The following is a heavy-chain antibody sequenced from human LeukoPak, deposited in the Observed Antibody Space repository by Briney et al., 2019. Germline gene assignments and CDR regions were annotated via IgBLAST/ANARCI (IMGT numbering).Heavy chain of an antibody. D-gene: IGHD2-2*01. CDR2: IYYSGST. CDR3: ARDRAVVVPAAMPRAFDI. CDR1: GGSISSYY. Sequence: SETLSLTCTVSGGSISSYYWSWIRQPPGKGLEWIGYIYYSGSTNYNPSLKSRVTISVDTSKNQFSLKLSSVTAADTAVYYCARDRAVVVPAAMPRAFDIWGQGTMVTVSS. J-gene: IGHJ3*02. V-gene: IGHV4-59*01.